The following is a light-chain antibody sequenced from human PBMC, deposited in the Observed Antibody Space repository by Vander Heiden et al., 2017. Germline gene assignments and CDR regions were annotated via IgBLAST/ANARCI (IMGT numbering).Light chain of an antibody. Sequence: QSVLTQPPSVSGAPGQRVTISCTGSSSNIGAGYDVHWYQQLPGTAPNLLIYGSSKRPSGVPDRFSGSKSDTSPSLAITGLQAEDEADYYCQSYDSRLSDVIFGGGTKLTVL. V-gene: IGLV1-40*01. CDR3: QSYDSRLSDVI. CDR1: SSNIGAGYD. CDR2: GSS. J-gene: IGLJ2*01.